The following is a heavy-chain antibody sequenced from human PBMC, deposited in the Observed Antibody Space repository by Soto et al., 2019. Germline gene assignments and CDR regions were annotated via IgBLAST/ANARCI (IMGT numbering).Heavy chain of an antibody. CDR1: GDSISSGNKY. CDR2: IFSSGTT. D-gene: IGHD6-6*01. CDR3: ARVPSPSDYYCAMNG. V-gene: IGHV4-30-4*01. J-gene: IGHJ6*02. Sequence: PSETLSLTCTVSGDSISSGNKYWSWIRQPPGKGLEWIGYIFSSGTTYYNPSLKSRLTMSLDASQNQFSLKLNSLTDADTAVYFCARVPSPSDYYCAMNGWGQGTTITVSS.